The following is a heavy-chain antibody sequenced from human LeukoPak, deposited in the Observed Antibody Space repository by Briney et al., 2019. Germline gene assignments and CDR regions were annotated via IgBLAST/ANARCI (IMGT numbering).Heavy chain of an antibody. J-gene: IGHJ3*02. Sequence: PSETLSLTCTVSGGSISSGGYYWSWMRQHPGKGLEWIGYIYYSGSTYYNPSLKSRVTISVDTSKNQFSLKLSSVTAADTAVYYCARDGYYGDYGGAFDIWGQGTMVTVSS. V-gene: IGHV4-31*03. CDR3: ARDGYYGDYGGAFDI. CDR2: IYYSGST. CDR1: GGSISSGGYY. D-gene: IGHD4-17*01.